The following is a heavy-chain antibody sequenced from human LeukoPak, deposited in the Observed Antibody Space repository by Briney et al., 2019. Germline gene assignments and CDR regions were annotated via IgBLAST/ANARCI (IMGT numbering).Heavy chain of an antibody. CDR3: ARVGAESWVRGLN. CDR1: GFTFSSYS. Sequence: GGSLRLSCAASGFTFSSYSMNWVRQAPGKGLEWVSSISSSSSYIYYADSVKGRFTISRDNAKNSLYLQMNSLRAEDTAVYYCARVGAESWVRGLNWGQGTLVTVSS. D-gene: IGHD3-16*01. CDR2: ISSSSSYI. V-gene: IGHV3-21*01. J-gene: IGHJ4*02.